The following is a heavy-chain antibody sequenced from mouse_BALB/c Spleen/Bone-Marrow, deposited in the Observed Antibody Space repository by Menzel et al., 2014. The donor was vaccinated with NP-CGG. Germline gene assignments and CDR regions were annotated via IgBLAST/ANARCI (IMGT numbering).Heavy chain of an antibody. Sequence: DVMLVESGGGLVQPGGFLKLSCAASGFDFRTYWMSWVRQAPGKGLEWIGEINPDSKTKNYAPSLKDKFIISRDNAKNTLYLQMSKVSSEDTALYYCARMGYYGWLAYWGQGTLVTVSA. V-gene: IGHV4-1*02. CDR1: GFDFRTYW. D-gene: IGHD1-1*01. J-gene: IGHJ3*01. CDR2: INPDSKTK. CDR3: ARMGYYGWLAY.